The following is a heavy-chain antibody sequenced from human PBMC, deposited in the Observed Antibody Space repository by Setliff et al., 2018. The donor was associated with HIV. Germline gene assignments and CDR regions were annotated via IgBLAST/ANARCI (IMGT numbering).Heavy chain of an antibody. J-gene: IGHJ4*02. CDR2: INPSGDIT. CDR1: GNTFSSHY. CDR3: ARVPSRYCSPTTCPFFFDY. V-gene: IGHV1-46*01. Sequence: GASVKVSCKASGNTFSSHYMHWVRQAPGKGLEWMGLINPSGDITSYAEKFQGRVTMTRDTSTSTVYMELRSLRSEDTAIYYCARVPSRYCSPTTCPFFFDYWGQGTLVTV. D-gene: IGHD2-15*01.